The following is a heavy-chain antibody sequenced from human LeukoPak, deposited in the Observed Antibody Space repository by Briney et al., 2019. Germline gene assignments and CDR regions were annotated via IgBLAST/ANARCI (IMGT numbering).Heavy chain of an antibody. V-gene: IGHV4-34*01. CDR3: ARGLSGYDGFDY. CDR2: INHSGST. CDR1: GGSFSGYY. J-gene: IGHJ4*02. Sequence: SGTLSLTCAVYGGSFSGYYWSWIRQPPGKGLEWIGEINHSGSTNYNPSLKSRVTISVDTSKNQFSLKLSSVTAADMAVYYCARGLSGYDGFDYWGQGTLVTVSS. D-gene: IGHD5-12*01.